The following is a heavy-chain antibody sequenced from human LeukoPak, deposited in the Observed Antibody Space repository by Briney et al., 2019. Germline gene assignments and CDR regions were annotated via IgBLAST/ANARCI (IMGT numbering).Heavy chain of an antibody. Sequence: ASVKVSCKASGGTFSSYAISWVRQAPGQGLEWMGGIIPIFGTANYAQKFQGRVTITADESTSTAYMELSSLRSEDTAVYYCARVDPSIVGATGPLYYYYYGMDVWGQGTTVTVSS. V-gene: IGHV1-69*13. CDR1: GGTFSSYA. CDR3: ARVDPSIVGATGPLYYYYYGMDV. D-gene: IGHD1-26*01. J-gene: IGHJ6*02. CDR2: IIPIFGTA.